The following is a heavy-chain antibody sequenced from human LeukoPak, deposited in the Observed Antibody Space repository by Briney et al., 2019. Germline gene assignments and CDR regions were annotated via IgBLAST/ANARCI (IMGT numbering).Heavy chain of an antibody. V-gene: IGHV3-30-3*01. CDR3: ARDFSSGLTPGCDY. CDR1: GFTFSSYA. Sequence: GRSLRLSCAASGFTFSSYAMHWVRQAPGKGLEWVAVISYDGSNKYYADSVKGRFTISRDNAKNSLYLQMNSLRAEDTALYYCARDFSSGLTPGCDYWGQGTLVTVSS. D-gene: IGHD6-19*01. CDR2: ISYDGSNK. J-gene: IGHJ4*02.